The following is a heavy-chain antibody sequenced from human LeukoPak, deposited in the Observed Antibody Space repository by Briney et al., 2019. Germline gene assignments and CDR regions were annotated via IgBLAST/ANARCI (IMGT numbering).Heavy chain of an antibody. CDR1: GGTFSSYA. J-gene: IGHJ5*02. CDR2: IIPILGIA. V-gene: IGHV1-69*04. Sequence: SVKVSCKASGGTFSSYAISWVRQAPGQGLEWMGRIIPILGIANYAQKFQGRVTITADKSTSTAYMELSSLRSEDTAVYYCARDGGTYYYDSSGYSFNWFDPWGQGTLVTVSS. D-gene: IGHD3-22*01. CDR3: ARDGGTYYYDSSGYSFNWFDP.